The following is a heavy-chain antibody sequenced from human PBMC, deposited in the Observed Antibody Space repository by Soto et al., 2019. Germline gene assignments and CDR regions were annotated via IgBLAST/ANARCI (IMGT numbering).Heavy chain of an antibody. CDR2: IYYSGST. CDR3: ARGEGATVFSWFDP. D-gene: IGHD1-26*01. CDR1: GGSISSGGYY. Sequence: QVQLQESGPGLVKPSQTLSLTCTVSGGSISSGGYYWSWIRQHPGKGLEWIGYIYYSGSTYYNPSLKSRVTRSVDTSKNQFSLKLSSVTAADTAVYYCARGEGATVFSWFDPWGQGTLVTVSS. J-gene: IGHJ5*02. V-gene: IGHV4-31*03.